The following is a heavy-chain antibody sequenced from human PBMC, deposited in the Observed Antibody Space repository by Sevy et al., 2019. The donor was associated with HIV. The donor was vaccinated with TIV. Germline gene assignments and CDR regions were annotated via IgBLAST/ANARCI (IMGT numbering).Heavy chain of an antibody. V-gene: IGHV1-69*13. Sequence: ASVKVSCKASGGTFSSYAISWVRQAPGQGLEWMGGIIPIFGTANYAQKFQGRVTITADESTSTAYMELSSLRSEDTAVYYCASEYSSSSPTYCYGMDVWGQGTTATVSS. CDR3: ASEYSSSSPTYCYGMDV. CDR1: GGTFSSYA. CDR2: IIPIFGTA. J-gene: IGHJ6*02. D-gene: IGHD6-6*01.